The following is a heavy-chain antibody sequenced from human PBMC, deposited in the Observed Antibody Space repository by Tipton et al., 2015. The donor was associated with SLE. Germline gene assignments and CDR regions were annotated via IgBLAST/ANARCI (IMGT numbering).Heavy chain of an antibody. CDR3: ARGWWFDP. D-gene: IGHD6-19*01. J-gene: IGHJ5*02. V-gene: IGHV4-61*05. CDR2: IYYSGST. Sequence: LRLSCTVSGDSISSSAYYWGWVRQPPGKGLEWIGYIYYSGSTNYNPSLKSRVTISVDTSKNQFSLKLSSVTAADTAVYYCARGWWFDPWGQGTLVTVSS. CDR1: GDSISSSAYY.